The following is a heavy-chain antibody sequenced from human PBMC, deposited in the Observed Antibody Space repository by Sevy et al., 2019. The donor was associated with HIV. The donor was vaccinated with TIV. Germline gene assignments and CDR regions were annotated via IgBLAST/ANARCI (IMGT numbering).Heavy chain of an antibody. CDR3: AKEGKNIRSWFDP. CDR2: ISGYNRYT. J-gene: IGHJ5*02. Sequence: VAVKVSCKASGYSFTNYGIGWVRQAPRQGLERTGWISGYNRYTNYAQNLQGRVTMITDRSTSTAYMELRSLRSDDTAIYYCAKEGKNIRSWFDPWGQGTLVPVSS. V-gene: IGHV1-18*01. CDR1: GYSFTNYG. D-gene: IGHD3-3*02.